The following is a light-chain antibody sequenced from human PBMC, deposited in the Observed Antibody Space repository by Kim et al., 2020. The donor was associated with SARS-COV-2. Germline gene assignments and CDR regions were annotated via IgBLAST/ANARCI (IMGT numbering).Light chain of an antibody. Sequence: SSELTQDPAVSVALGQTVRSTCQGDSLRTYYATWYQQKSRQASVLVFYGKDKQPSGIPVRFSGSSSGNTASLTNTGAQAPDEADYYCKPRDSRGKVVFGGGTKVTVL. CDR3: KPRDSRGKVV. CDR2: GKD. V-gene: IGLV3-19*01. CDR1: SLRTYY. J-gene: IGLJ2*01.